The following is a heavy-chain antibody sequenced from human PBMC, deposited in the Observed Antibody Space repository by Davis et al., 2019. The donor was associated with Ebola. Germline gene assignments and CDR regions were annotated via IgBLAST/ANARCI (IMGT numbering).Heavy chain of an antibody. CDR2: VYSDGST. CDR1: GGSISGYY. V-gene: IGHV4-4*07. CDR3: ARVGGYYPKYYCDN. D-gene: IGHD5-18*01. J-gene: IGHJ4*02. Sequence: PGGSLRLSCTVSGGSISGYYWSWIRQSAGKGLEWIGRVYSDGSTNYNPSLKNRVTMSVDTSENQFSLKLTSVTAADTAVYYCARVGGYYPKYYCDNWGQGTLVTVSS.